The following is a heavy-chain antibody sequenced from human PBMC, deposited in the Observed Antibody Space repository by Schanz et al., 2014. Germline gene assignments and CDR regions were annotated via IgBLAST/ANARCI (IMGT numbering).Heavy chain of an antibody. J-gene: IGHJ5*02. V-gene: IGHV4-59*08. D-gene: IGHD5-12*01. CDR2: IFYSGST. Sequence: QLQLQESVPGLVKPSETLSLTCTVSGGSISGSYWSWIRQPPGKRLEWIGYIFYSGSTNYNPSLKRRVTFSVDPTKGHFPLKGRCVTAADTAVYYCARRGTLNWFGPWGQGTLVTVSS. CDR1: GGSISGSY. CDR3: ARRGTLNWFGP.